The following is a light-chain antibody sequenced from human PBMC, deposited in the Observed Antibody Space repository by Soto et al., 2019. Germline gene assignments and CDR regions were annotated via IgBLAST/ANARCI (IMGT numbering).Light chain of an antibody. CDR3: LQHDSYPRT. J-gene: IGKJ3*01. V-gene: IGKV1-17*03. Sequence: DIQMTQSPSAMSASVGDRVTITCRASQNIGSSLAWFQQKPGKVPKRLIHTTSTLESGVPSRFSGSGSVTEFTLTISSLQPEDFATYYCLQHDSYPRTFGPGTKGDIK. CDR2: TTS. CDR1: QNIGSS.